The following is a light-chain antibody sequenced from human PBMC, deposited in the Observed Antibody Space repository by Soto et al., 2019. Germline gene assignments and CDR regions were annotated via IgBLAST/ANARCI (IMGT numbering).Light chain of an antibody. V-gene: IGKV3-15*01. CDR3: QQRSNWPSIT. Sequence: EIVLTQSPGTLSLSPWERATPSCRASQSVSNNYLAWYQQKPGQAPRLLIYGASTRATGIPARFSGSGSGTEFTLTISSLQSEDFAVYYCQQRSNWPSITFGQGTRLEIK. CDR1: QSVSNN. CDR2: GAS. J-gene: IGKJ5*01.